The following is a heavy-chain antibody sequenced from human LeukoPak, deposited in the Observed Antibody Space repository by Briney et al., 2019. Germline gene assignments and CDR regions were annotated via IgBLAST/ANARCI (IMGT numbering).Heavy chain of an antibody. J-gene: IGHJ4*02. CDR1: GFTFRSYA. CDR2: ISYDGSNK. V-gene: IGHV3-30-3*01. CDR3: TRERFDYFDY. Sequence: GGSLRLSCAASGFTFRSYAMHWFRQAPGKGLEWVAIISYDGSNKYYADSVKGRFTISRDNSKNTLYLQMNSLRAEDTAVYYCTRERFDYFDYWGQGTLVTVSS. D-gene: IGHD3-3*01.